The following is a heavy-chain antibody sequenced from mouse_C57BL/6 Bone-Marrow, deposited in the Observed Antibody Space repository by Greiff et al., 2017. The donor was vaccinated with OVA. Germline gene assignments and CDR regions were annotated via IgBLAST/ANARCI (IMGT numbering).Heavy chain of an antibody. Sequence: DVKLQESGPGLVKPSQSLSLTCSVTGYSITSGYYWNWIRQFPGNKLEWMGYISYDGSNKYNPSLKNRISITRDTSKNQFFLKLNSLTTEDTATYYCARRGPYSNWYFDVWGTGTTVTVSS. CDR1: GYSITSGYY. J-gene: IGHJ1*03. D-gene: IGHD2-5*01. CDR3: ARRGPYSNWYFDV. V-gene: IGHV3-6*01. CDR2: ISYDGSN.